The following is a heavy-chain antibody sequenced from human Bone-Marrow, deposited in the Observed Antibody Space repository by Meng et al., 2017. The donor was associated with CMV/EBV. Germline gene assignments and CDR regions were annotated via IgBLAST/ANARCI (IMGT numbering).Heavy chain of an antibody. Sequence: CAASGFTFSKYAMTWVRQAPGKGLEWVSIISSSGGSIYYGDSVKGRFSVSRDNSKSTQYLQMNSLRAEDTATYYCAKGAYNSGWNNDYWGRGTLVTVSS. J-gene: IGHJ4*02. V-gene: IGHV3-23*01. CDR3: AKGAYNSGWNNDY. D-gene: IGHD6-19*01. CDR1: GFTFSKYA. CDR2: ISSSGGSI.